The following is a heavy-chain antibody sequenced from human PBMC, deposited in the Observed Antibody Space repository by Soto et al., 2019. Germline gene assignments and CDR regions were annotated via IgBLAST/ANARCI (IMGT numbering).Heavy chain of an antibody. CDR1: GYSFAGYW. V-gene: IGHV5-10-1*01. CDR3: ARQIYDSDTGPNFQYYFDS. CDR2: IDPSDSQT. Sequence: GESLKISCKGSGYSFAGYWITWVRQKPGKGLEWMGRIDPSDSQTYYSPSFRGHVTISVTKSITTVFLQWSSLRASDSAMYYCARQIYDSDTGPNFQYYFDSWGQGTPVTVSS. J-gene: IGHJ4*02. D-gene: IGHD3-22*01.